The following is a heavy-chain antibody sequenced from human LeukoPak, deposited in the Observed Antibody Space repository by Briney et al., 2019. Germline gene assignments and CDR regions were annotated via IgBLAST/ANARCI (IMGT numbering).Heavy chain of an antibody. CDR2: ISSSSSYI. J-gene: IGHJ4*02. V-gene: IGHV3-21*01. Sequence: GGSLRLSCAASGFTFSSYSVNWVRQAPGKGLEWVSSISSSSSYIYYADSVKGRFTISRDNAKNSLYLQMNSLRAEDTAVYYCARENYYDSSGAGGLDYWGQGTLVTVSS. D-gene: IGHD3-22*01. CDR3: ARENYYDSSGAGGLDY. CDR1: GFTFSSYS.